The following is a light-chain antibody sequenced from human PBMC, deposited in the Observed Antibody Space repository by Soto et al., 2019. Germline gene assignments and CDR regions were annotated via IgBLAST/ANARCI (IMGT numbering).Light chain of an antibody. Sequence: VLTQSPGTLSLSPWQTATLSCRASQRVGTRYVAWYQQKPGQAPRLLIYDASHRAAVVPVRFSGFGSESDCTLTISSLEPEDFAVYYCQQRSYPITFGQGTRLAIK. CDR3: QQRSYPIT. CDR1: QRVGTRY. CDR2: DAS. J-gene: IGKJ5*01. V-gene: IGKV3D-20*02.